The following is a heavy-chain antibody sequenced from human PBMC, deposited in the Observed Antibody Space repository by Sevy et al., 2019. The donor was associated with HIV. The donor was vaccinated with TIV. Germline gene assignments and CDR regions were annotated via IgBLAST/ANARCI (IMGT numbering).Heavy chain of an antibody. V-gene: IGHV3-30*04. CDR3: ARDRSGYDSSGGDYYYGMDV. D-gene: IGHD5-12*01. Sequence: GGSLRLSCAASGFTFSSYAMHWVRQAPGKGLEWVAVISYDGSNKYYADSVKGRFTISRDNSKNTLYLQMNSLRAEDTAVYYCARDRSGYDSSGGDYYYGMDVWGQGTTVTVSS. CDR2: ISYDGSNK. J-gene: IGHJ6*02. CDR1: GFTFSSYA.